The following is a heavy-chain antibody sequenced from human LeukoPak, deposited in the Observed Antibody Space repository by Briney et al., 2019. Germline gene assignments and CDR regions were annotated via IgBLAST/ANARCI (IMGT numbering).Heavy chain of an antibody. D-gene: IGHD5-12*01. CDR2: ISWDGGST. Sequence: RTGGSLRLSCAASGFTFDDYTMHWVRQAPGKGLEWVSLISWDGGSTYYADSVKGRFTISRDNSKNSLYLQMNSLRTEDTALYYCAKDGIVATIGDYYMDVWGKGTTVTVSS. CDR3: AKDGIVATIGDYYMDV. J-gene: IGHJ6*03. CDR1: GFTFDDYT. V-gene: IGHV3-43*01.